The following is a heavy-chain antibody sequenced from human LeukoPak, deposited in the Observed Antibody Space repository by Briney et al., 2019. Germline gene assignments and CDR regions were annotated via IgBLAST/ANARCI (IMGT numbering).Heavy chain of an antibody. J-gene: IGHJ5*02. D-gene: IGHD2-21*02. V-gene: IGHV3-21*01. CDR3: ARGGKLEPTALAS. CDR2: ITSSSSYI. CDR1: GFTFSSYT. Sequence: GGSLRLSCAASGFTFSSYTMNWVRQAPGKGLEWVSSITSSSSYIYYADSVKGRFTISRDNANRMLSLHINSLRVEDSAIYYCARGGKLEPTALASWGQGSLVVVSS.